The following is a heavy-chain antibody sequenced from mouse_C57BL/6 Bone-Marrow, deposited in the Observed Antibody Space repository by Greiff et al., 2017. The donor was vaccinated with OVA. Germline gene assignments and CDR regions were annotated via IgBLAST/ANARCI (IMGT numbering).Heavy chain of an antibody. V-gene: IGHV14-4*01. CDR1: GFNIKDDY. CDR3: TMMVTTNFDY. J-gene: IGHJ2*01. CDR2: IDPENGDT. Sequence: EVKLQESGAELVRPGASVKLSCTASGFNIKDDYMHWVKQRPERGLEWIGWIDPENGDTEYASKFQGKATITADTSSNTAYLQLSSLTSEDTAVYYCTMMVTTNFDYWGQGTTLTVSS. D-gene: IGHD2-2*01.